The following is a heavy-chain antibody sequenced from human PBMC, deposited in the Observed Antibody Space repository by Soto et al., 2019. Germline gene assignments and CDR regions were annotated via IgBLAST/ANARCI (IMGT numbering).Heavy chain of an antibody. Sequence: GGSLILPCAASGFTFSSYAMSWVRQAPGKGLEWVSAISGSGGSTYYADSVKGRFTISRDNSKNTLYLQMNGLRAEDTAVYYYAKEVDGWFDPWGQGTLVTVSS. J-gene: IGHJ5*02. CDR3: AKEVDGWFDP. CDR1: GFTFSSYA. CDR2: ISGSGGST. V-gene: IGHV3-23*01.